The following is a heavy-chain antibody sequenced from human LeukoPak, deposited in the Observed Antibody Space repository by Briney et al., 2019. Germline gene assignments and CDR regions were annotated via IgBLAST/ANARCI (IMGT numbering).Heavy chain of an antibody. D-gene: IGHD4-17*01. CDR1: GFTFSSSW. CDR2: INSDGSST. J-gene: IGHJ3*02. V-gene: IGHV3-74*01. CDR3: ARVDYGDYVAAVDI. Sequence: GGSLRLSCAASGFTFSSSWMHWVRQTPGKGLVWVSRINSDGSSTSYADSVKGRFTISRDNAKNTLYLQMNSLRADDTAVYHCARVDYGDYVAAVDIWGQGTMVTVFS.